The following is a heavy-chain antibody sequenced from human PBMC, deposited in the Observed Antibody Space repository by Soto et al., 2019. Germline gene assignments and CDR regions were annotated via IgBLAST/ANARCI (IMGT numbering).Heavy chain of an antibody. J-gene: IGHJ5*02. D-gene: IGHD6-6*01. V-gene: IGHV3-33*01. CDR1: GFTFSSYG. CDR3: ARGGSSYNWFDP. Sequence: GGSLRLSCAASGFTFSSYGMHWVRQAPGKGLEWVSVIWYDGSNKYYADSVKGRFTISRDNSKNTLYLQMNSLRAEDTAVYYCARGGSSYNWFDPWGQGTLVTVSS. CDR2: IWYDGSNK.